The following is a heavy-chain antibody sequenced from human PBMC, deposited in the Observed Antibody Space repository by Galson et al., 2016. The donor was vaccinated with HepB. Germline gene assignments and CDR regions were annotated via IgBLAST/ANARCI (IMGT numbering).Heavy chain of an antibody. Sequence: SVKVSCKASGYTFTSYYMHWVRQAPGQGPEWMGLINLSGPGTNYAQKFQGRVTMTSDTSASTVHMELNSLTSEDTAVYYCARNFGGLDAFDMWGQGTKVTVSS. CDR3: ARNFGGLDAFDM. CDR1: GYTFTSYY. CDR2: INLSGPGT. J-gene: IGHJ3*02. D-gene: IGHD1-7*01. V-gene: IGHV1-46*01.